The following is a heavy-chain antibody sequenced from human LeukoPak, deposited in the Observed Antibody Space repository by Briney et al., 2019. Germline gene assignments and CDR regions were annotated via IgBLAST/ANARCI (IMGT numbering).Heavy chain of an antibody. J-gene: IGHJ4*02. Sequence: GGSLRLSCAASGFTFDDYGMSWVRQAPGKGLEWVSGINWNGGRAGHADSVKGRFTISRDNAKNSLFLQMNSLRAEDTALYYCAKDRYSSGQYYFDYWGQGTLVTVSS. D-gene: IGHD6-19*01. CDR1: GFTFDDYG. CDR3: AKDRYSSGQYYFDY. V-gene: IGHV3-20*04. CDR2: INWNGGRA.